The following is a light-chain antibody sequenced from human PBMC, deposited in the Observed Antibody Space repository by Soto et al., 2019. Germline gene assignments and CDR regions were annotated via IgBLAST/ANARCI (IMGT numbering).Light chain of an antibody. CDR2: AAS. V-gene: IGKV1-6*01. J-gene: IGKJ4*01. CDR3: LQDYSYPLT. CDR1: QGIRND. Sequence: AIQMTQSPSSLTAGVGDRVTITCRASQGIRNDLGCYQQKPGKAPKLLIYAASTLQSGVPSRFSGSGSGTDFPLTISSLQPEYFATYYCLQDYSYPLTFGGGTKVEIK.